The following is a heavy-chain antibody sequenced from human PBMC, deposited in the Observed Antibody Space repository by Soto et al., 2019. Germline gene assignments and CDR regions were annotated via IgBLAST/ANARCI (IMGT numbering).Heavy chain of an antibody. CDR1: GFTFSSYW. V-gene: IGHV3-74*01. CDR2: INSDGSST. J-gene: IGHJ6*02. D-gene: IGHD2-2*02. CDR3: AREKDTDYYYYGMDV. Sequence: AVGSLRLSCAASGFTFSSYWMHWVRQAPGKGLVWVSRINSDGSSTSYADSVKGRFTISRDNAKNTLYLQMNSLRAEDTAVYYCAREKDTDYYYYGMDVWGQGTTVTVSS.